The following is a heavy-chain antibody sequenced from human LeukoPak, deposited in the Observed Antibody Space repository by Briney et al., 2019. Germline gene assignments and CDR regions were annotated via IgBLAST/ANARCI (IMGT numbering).Heavy chain of an antibody. CDR3: ARVSAAGSPAAFDI. D-gene: IGHD3-10*01. V-gene: IGHV3-11*01. J-gene: IGHJ3*02. CDR1: GFTFSDYY. CDR2: ISSSGSTI. Sequence: GGSLRLSCAASGFTFSDYYMSWIRQAPGKGLEWVSYISSSGSTIYYADSVKGRFTISRDNAKNSLYLQMNSLRAEDTALYHCARVSAAGSPAAFDIWGQGTMVTVSS.